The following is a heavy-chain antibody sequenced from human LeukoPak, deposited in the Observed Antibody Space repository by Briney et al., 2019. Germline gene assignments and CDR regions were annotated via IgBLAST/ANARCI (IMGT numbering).Heavy chain of an antibody. CDR2: IYYSGST. CDR3: ARTPLRGATFFTSYPNWFDT. CDR1: GDSIRSNSYY. J-gene: IGHJ5*02. Sequence: SETLSLTCSVSGDSIRSNSYYWGWIRQPPGKGLEWIGSIYYSGSTYYNPSLKSRVTISVDTSKNQFSLKLSSVTAADTAVYYCARTPLRGATFFTSYPNWFDTWGQGTLVTVSS. D-gene: IGHD3-10*01. V-gene: IGHV4-39*07.